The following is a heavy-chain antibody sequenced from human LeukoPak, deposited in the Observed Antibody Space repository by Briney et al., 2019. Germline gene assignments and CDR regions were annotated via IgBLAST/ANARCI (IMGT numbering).Heavy chain of an antibody. CDR1: TFTFSSSGFTFSNYW. V-gene: IGHV3-74*01. D-gene: IGHD5/OR15-5a*01. Sequence: GGSLRLSCAASTFTFSSSGFTFSNYWMHWVRQAPGKGLVWVSRINSDGSYTTYADSVKGRFTISRDNAKNMLYLQMNSLRAEDTAVYYCARRRYSVYDFDYWGQGTLVTVFS. CDR3: ARRRYSVYDFDY. CDR2: INSDGSYT. J-gene: IGHJ4*02.